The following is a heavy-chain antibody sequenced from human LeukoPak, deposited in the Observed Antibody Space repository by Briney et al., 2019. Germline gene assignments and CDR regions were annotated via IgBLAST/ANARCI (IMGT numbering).Heavy chain of an antibody. CDR1: GGSISSYY. V-gene: IGHV4-4*07. J-gene: IGHJ5*02. CDR3: AGIAVAGMVWWFDP. CDR2: IYTSGST. Sequence: SETLSLTCTVSGGSISSYYWSWIRQPAGKGLEWIGRIYTSGSTNYNPSLKSRVTMSVDTSKNQFSLKLSSVIAADTAVYYCAGIAVAGMVWWFDPWGQGTLVTVSS. D-gene: IGHD6-19*01.